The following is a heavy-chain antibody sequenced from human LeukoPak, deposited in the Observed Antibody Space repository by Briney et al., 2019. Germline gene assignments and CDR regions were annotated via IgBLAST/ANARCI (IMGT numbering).Heavy chain of an antibody. D-gene: IGHD7-27*01. CDR2: INHSGST. Sequence: SETLSLTCTVSGGSISSGGYYWSWIRQPPGKGLEWIGEINHSGSTNYNPSLKSRVTISVDTSKNQFSLKLSSVTAADTAVYYCATRNWGSYGMDVWGQGTTVTVSS. J-gene: IGHJ6*02. CDR1: GGSISSGGYY. V-gene: IGHV4-39*07. CDR3: ATRNWGSYGMDV.